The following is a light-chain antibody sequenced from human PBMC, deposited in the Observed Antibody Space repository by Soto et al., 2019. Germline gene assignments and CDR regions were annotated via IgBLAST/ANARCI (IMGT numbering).Light chain of an antibody. Sequence: QSALTQPASVSGSPGQSITVSCTGTSDDIGRYNHVSWYQQHPGKAPKLMISEVTNRPSGVSNRFSGSKSGNTASLTISRVQAEDEADYYCASYRTIDTYVFGTGTKVTVL. CDR1: SDDIGRYNH. CDR3: ASYRTIDTYV. V-gene: IGLV2-14*01. J-gene: IGLJ1*01. CDR2: EVT.